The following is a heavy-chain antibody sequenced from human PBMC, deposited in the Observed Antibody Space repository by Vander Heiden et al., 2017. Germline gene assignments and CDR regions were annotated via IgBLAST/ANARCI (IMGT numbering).Heavy chain of an antibody. Sequence: QLQLPQWGAGLPKTSETRSLTCAVFGGSFSGYYWAWIRQPPGKGLEWIGEINESGSTNYNPSLKSRVTISGYTSKNQFSLRLTSVTAADTAVYYCARRCRLPFDYWGQGTLVTVSS. V-gene: IGHV4-34*02. CDR1: GGSFSGYY. D-gene: IGHD2-8*01. J-gene: IGHJ4*02. CDR3: ARRCRLPFDY. CDR2: INESGST.